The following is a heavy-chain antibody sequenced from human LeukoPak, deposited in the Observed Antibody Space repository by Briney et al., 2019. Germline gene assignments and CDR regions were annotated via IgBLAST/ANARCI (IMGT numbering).Heavy chain of an antibody. Sequence: PGGSMRFSCAASGFTFSSYWMSWVRQAPGKGLEWVANIKQDGSEKYYVDSVKGRFTTYRDNAKNSLYLKMNSLRDEDVDLYYSATTAAGFKYWGQGTLVTVSS. J-gene: IGHJ4*02. CDR1: GFTFSSYW. V-gene: IGHV3-7*01. CDR2: IKQDGSEK. D-gene: IGHD6-13*01. CDR3: ATTAAGFKY.